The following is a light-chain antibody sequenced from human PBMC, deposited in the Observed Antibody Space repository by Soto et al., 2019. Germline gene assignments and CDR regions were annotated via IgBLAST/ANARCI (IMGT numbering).Light chain of an antibody. CDR1: QSVSSY. J-gene: IGKJ3*01. CDR2: DAS. V-gene: IGKV3-11*01. Sequence: EIVLTQSPATLSLSPGERATLSCRASQSVSSYLAWYQQKPGQAPRLLIYDASNRATGIPARFSGSGSGTDFTLTISSREPEDVAVYYCQQRSNWPPTTFGPGTKVDIK. CDR3: QQRSNWPPTT.